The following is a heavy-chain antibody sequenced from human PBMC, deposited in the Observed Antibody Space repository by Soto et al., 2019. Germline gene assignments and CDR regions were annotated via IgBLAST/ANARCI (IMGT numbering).Heavy chain of an antibody. J-gene: IGHJ3*02. V-gene: IGHV3-21*01. CDR1: GFTFSSYS. CDR3: TRGWLQGYDAFDI. Sequence: EVQVVESGGGLVKPGGSLRLSCAGSGFTFSSYSMNWVRQAPGKGLEWVSSISRSSNYIYYADSVKGRFTISRDNAKNSLYLQMNSLRADDTAVYYCTRGWLQGYDAFDILGQGTMVTVSS. D-gene: IGHD5-12*01. CDR2: ISRSSNYI.